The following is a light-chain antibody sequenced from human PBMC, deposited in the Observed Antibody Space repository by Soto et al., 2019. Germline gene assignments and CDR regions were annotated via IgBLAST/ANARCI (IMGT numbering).Light chain of an antibody. J-gene: IGKJ1*01. Sequence: VLTQSPATLSLSPGERATLSCRASQSVSSYLAWYQQKPGRPPRLLIYDASNRATGTPARFSGSGSGTDFTLTISSLEPEDVAVFYCQQRSNWPRGTFGQGTKVEIK. CDR1: QSVSSY. CDR2: DAS. V-gene: IGKV3-11*01. CDR3: QQRSNWPRGT.